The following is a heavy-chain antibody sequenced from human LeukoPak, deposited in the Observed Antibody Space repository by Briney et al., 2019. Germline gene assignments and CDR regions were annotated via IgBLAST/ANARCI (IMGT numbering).Heavy chain of an antibody. V-gene: IGHV4-61*02. J-gene: IGHJ4*02. D-gene: IGHD5-18*01. CDR3: ARRQLWFGRRFDY. CDR1: GNSISSGDNY. CDR2: IYTSGST. Sequence: SETLSLTCTVSGNSISSGDNYWSWIRQPAGKGLEWIGRIYTSGSTNYNPSLKSRVTISGDTSKNQFSLRLSSVTAADTTVYYCARRQLWFGRRFDYWGQGTLVTVSS.